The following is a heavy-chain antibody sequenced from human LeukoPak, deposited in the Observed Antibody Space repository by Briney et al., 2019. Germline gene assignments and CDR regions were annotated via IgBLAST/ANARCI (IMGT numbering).Heavy chain of an antibody. CDR1: GFTFSSYS. CDR2: ISSSSSYI. V-gene: IGHV3-21*01. Sequence: KTGGSLRLSCAASGFTFSSYSMNWVRQAPGKGLEWVSSISSSSSYIYYADSVKGRFTISRDNAKNSLYLQMNSLRAEDTAVYYCARDPLYCSSTSCFFDYWGQGTLVTVSS. D-gene: IGHD2-2*01. CDR3: ARDPLYCSSTSCFFDY. J-gene: IGHJ4*02.